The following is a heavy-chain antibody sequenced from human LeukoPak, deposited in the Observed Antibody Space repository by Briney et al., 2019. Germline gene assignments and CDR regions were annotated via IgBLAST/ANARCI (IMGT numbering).Heavy chain of an antibody. V-gene: IGHV4-39*07. Sequence: SETLSLTCFVSGASITKHDYYWGWVRQSPGKGLEWLGSFFYNGGTHYNPSHHRRGTISFHTSMNNFSLRLTSVTAADSAVYYCVKARIRIPGATYFYGLDLWGQGTPVTVSS. D-gene: IGHD2-2*01. CDR1: GASITKHDYY. J-gene: IGHJ6*02. CDR3: VKARIRIPGATYFYGLDL. CDR2: FFYNGGT.